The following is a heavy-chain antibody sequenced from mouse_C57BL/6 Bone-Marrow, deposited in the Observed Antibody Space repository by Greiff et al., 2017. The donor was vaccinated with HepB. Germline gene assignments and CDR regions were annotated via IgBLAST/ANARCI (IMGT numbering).Heavy chain of an antibody. Sequence: QVQLQQPGAELVKPGASVKMSCKASGYTFTSYWITWVKQRPGQGLEWIGDIYPGSGSTNYNEKFKSKATLTVDTSSSTAYMQLRSLTSEDSAVYYCARHYDYDPWYFDVWGTGTTVTVSS. V-gene: IGHV1-55*01. CDR3: ARHYDYDPWYFDV. J-gene: IGHJ1*03. D-gene: IGHD2-4*01. CDR2: IYPGSGST. CDR1: GYTFTSYW.